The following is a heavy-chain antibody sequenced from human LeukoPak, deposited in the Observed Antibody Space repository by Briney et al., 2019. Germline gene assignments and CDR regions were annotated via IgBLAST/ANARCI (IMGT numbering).Heavy chain of an antibody. D-gene: IGHD6-19*01. CDR2: SYSGGAT. CDR1: GFTVSSNY. Sequence: GGSLRLSCAASGFTVSSNYMTWVRQAPGKGLEWVSVSYSGGATYYADSVKGRFTISRDNSKNTLYLQMNSLRAEDTAVYYCARVGVAVAGTVGYFDYWGQGTLVTVSS. J-gene: IGHJ4*02. V-gene: IGHV3-66*01. CDR3: ARVGVAVAGTVGYFDY.